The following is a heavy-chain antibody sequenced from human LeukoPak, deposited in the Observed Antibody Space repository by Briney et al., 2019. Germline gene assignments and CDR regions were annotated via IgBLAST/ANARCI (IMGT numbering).Heavy chain of an antibody. D-gene: IGHD4-17*01. CDR1: GYSFTSYW. Sequence: GESLKISCQGSGYSFTSYWIGWVRQMPGKGLEWMGIIYPGDSDIRYSRSFQGQVTISADKSISTAYLQWSSLKASDTAIYYCAATVITDYWGQGTLVTVSS. V-gene: IGHV5-51*01. J-gene: IGHJ4*02. CDR2: IYPGDSDI. CDR3: AATVITDY.